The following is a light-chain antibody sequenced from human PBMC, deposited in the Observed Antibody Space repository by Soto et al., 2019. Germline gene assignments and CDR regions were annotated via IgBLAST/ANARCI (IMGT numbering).Light chain of an antibody. CDR1: SSDVGGYNY. J-gene: IGLJ1*01. CDR3: SSYTSSSTPFV. CDR2: DVS. Sequence: QSALTQPASVSGSPGQSITISCTGTSSDVGGYNYVSWYQQHPGKAPKLMMYDVSNRPSGVSNRFSGSKSGNTASLTISGLQAEDEADYYCSSYTSSSTPFVFGPGTKVTGL. V-gene: IGLV2-14*01.